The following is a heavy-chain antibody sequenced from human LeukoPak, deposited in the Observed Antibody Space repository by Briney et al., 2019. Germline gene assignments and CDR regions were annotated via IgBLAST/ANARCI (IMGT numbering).Heavy chain of an antibody. Sequence: AGSLRLSCAASGFTFSTYSMNWVRQAPGKGLEWVSSISSSSSYIYYADSVKGRFTISRDNAKNSLYLQMNSLRAEGTAVYYCARAGSSRYIGYWGQGTLVTVSS. D-gene: IGHD6-13*01. J-gene: IGHJ4*02. CDR2: ISSSSSYI. V-gene: IGHV3-21*01. CDR1: GFTFSTYS. CDR3: ARAGSSRYIGY.